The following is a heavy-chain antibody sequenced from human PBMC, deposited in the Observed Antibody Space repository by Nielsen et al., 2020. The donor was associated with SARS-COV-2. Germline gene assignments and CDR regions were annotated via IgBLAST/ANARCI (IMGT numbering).Heavy chain of an antibody. CDR3: ARQRSVITLGGIIGCVFDI. J-gene: IGHJ3*02. CDR1: GGSISTYY. V-gene: IGHV4-59*08. D-gene: IGHD3-16*02. CDR2: IHYSGST. Sequence: SETLSLTCTVSGGSISTYYWSWIRQPPEKGLEWIGYIHYSGSTSYSPSLKSQVTISVDTSKNQFALNLSSVTAADTVVYYFARQRSVITLGGIIGCVFDIWGRGTMVTVSS.